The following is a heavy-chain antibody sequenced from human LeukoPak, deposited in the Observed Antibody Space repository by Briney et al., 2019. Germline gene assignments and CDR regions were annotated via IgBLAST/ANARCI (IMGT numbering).Heavy chain of an antibody. CDR3: AREYQRGITGTPYY. J-gene: IGHJ4*02. V-gene: IGHV1-2*02. Sequence: ASVKVSCKASGYTFTGYYMHWVRQAPGQGLEWMGWINPNSGGTNYAQKFQGRVTMTRDTSISTAYMELSRLRSDDTAVYYCAREYQRGITGTPYYWGQGTLVTVSS. CDR2: INPNSGGT. CDR1: GYTFTGYY. D-gene: IGHD1-20*01.